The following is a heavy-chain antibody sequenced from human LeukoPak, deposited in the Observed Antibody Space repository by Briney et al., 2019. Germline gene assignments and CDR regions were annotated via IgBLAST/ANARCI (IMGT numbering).Heavy chain of an antibody. Sequence: GGSLRLSCAASGFIFSDKWMAWVRQAPGRGLEWVARIKSKDVGGTAANAAPVEGRFTISRDDSKNTLYLQMNSLKTEDTAVYYCTTDLFSSMGIVLPYYYYGMDVWGQGTTVTVSS. V-gene: IGHV3-15*01. D-gene: IGHD2/OR15-2a*01. J-gene: IGHJ6*02. CDR2: IKSKDVGGTA. CDR1: GFIFSDKW. CDR3: TTDLFSSMGIVLPYYYYGMDV.